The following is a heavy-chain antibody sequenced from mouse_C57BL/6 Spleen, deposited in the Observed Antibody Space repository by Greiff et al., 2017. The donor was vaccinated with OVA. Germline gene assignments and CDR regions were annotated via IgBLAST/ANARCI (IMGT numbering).Heavy chain of an antibody. V-gene: IGHV5-17*01. J-gene: IGHJ2*01. CDR1: GFTFSDYG. D-gene: IGHD2-2*01. CDR3: ARGHYGYDGDY. CDR2: ISSGSSTI. Sequence: EVKLVESGGGLVKPGGSLKLSCAASGFTFSDYGMHWVRQAPEKGLEWVAYISSGSSTIYYADTVKGRFTISRDNAKNTLFLQMTRLRAEDTAMYYCARGHYGYDGDYWGQGTTLTVSS.